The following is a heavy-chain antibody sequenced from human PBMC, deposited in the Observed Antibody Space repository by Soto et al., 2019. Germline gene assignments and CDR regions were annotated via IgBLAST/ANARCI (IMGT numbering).Heavy chain of an antibody. V-gene: IGHV4-34*01. CDR2: ITYSGVA. Sequence: QGQLQQWGTGLLRPSETLSLSCGLYGASFSGFYWSWIRQAPGKGLEWIGEITYSGVANYNPSLTSRVTISVDTSKNHFSLRLHSVTAADTAVYFCARDFMHWGQGTLVIVSS. CDR3: ARDFMH. CDR1: GASFSGFY. J-gene: IGHJ1*01.